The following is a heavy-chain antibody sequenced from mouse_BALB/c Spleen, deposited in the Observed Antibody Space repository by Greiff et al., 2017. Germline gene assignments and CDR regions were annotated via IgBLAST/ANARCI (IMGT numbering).Heavy chain of an antibody. CDR2: ISSGGST. V-gene: IGHV5-6-5*01. Sequence: EVQLQESGGGLVKPGGSLKLSCAASGFTFSSYAMSWVRQTPEKRLEWVASISSGGSTYYPDSVKGRFTISRDNARNILYLQMSSLRSEDTAMYYCARGLYGRGYFDYWGQGTTLTVSS. CDR3: ARGLYGRGYFDY. D-gene: IGHD1-1*01. J-gene: IGHJ2*01. CDR1: GFTFSSYA.